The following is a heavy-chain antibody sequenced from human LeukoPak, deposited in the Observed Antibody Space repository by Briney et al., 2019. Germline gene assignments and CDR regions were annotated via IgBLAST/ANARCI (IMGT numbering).Heavy chain of an antibody. V-gene: IGHV3-23*01. D-gene: IGHD3-3*01. Sequence: GGSLRLSCAASGFTFRIYAMSWVRQAPAKGLEWVSSTSGSGGSTYYADSVKGRFTISRDNSKNTLYLQMNSLRGEDTAVYYCAKEYDFWANNWFHPWGQGTLVTVSS. J-gene: IGHJ5*02. CDR3: AKEYDFWANNWFHP. CDR2: TSGSGGST. CDR1: GFTFRIYA.